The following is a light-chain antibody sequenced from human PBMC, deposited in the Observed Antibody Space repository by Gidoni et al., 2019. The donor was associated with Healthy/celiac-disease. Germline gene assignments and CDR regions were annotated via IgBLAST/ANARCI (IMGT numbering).Light chain of an antibody. V-gene: IGKV3-20*01. J-gene: IGKJ2*01. Sequence: EFVLTQSPGTLSLSPGERATLSCRASQSVSSSYLAWYQQKPGQATRLLIYGASSRATCIPDRFSGSGSGKDFTLTISRLEPEDVAVYYCQQYGSSPYTFGQGTKLEIK. CDR3: QQYGSSPYT. CDR1: QSVSSSY. CDR2: GAS.